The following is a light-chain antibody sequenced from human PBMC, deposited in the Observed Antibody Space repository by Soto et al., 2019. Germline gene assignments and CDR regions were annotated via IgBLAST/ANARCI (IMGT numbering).Light chain of an antibody. CDR2: GAS. V-gene: IGKV1-27*01. CDR1: QGISNN. Sequence: DLQMTQSPSSLSASVGDRVTITCRASQGISNNLAWYQQKPGKVPKLLIYGASTLQSGVPSRFSGSRSGTDFTLTISSLQPEDVATYYCQKYDSAPLTFGQGTKVDFK. CDR3: QKYDSAPLT. J-gene: IGKJ1*01.